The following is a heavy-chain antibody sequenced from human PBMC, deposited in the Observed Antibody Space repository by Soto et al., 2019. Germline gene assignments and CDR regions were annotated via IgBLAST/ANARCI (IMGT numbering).Heavy chain of an antibody. J-gene: IGHJ4*02. V-gene: IGHV3-21*01. CDR2: ISSSSSYI. D-gene: IGHD6-19*01. CDR3: ASRWYQLAIDIAVAGPFDY. Sequence: EVQLVESGGGLVKPGGSLRLSCAASGFTFSSYSMNWVRQAPGKGLEWVSSISSSSSYIYYADSVKGRFTISRDNAKNSLYLQMNSLRAEDTAVYYCASRWYQLAIDIAVAGPFDYWGQGTLVTVSS. CDR1: GFTFSSYS.